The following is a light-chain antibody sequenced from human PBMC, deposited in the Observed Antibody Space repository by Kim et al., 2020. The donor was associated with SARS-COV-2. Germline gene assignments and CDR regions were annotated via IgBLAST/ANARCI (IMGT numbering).Light chain of an antibody. CDR2: GNN. Sequence: QSVLTLPPSASGTPGQRVTISCSGSSSNIGHNYVYWYQQLPGTAPKLLIYGNNQRPSGVPDRFSASKSGTSASLAINGLRSEDEADYYCAAWDGSLNGWVFGGGTQLTVL. CDR3: AAWDGSLNGWV. CDR1: SSNIGHNY. V-gene: IGLV1-47*02. J-gene: IGLJ2*01.